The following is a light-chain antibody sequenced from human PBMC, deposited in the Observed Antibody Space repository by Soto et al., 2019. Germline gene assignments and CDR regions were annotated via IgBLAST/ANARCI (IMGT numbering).Light chain of an antibody. J-gene: IGKJ4*02. Sequence: DIHMTQSPSSVSASVGVRVTITSRASQGISSWVAWYQQKPGTAPKLLIYAASTLQSGVPSMFSGSGSGTDFTLTISSLQPEEFATYEGQPANSCPLTCGGGTKVEIK. CDR3: QPANSCPLT. CDR2: AAS. CDR1: QGISSW. V-gene: IGKV1-12*01.